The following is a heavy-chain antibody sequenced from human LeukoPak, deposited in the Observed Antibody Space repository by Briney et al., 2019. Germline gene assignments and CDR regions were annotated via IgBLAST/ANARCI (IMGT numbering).Heavy chain of an antibody. V-gene: IGHV3-64D*06. CDR3: VKVRITMNPGDY. CDR2: ISSNGGST. CDR1: GFTFSSYS. J-gene: IGHJ4*02. Sequence: GGSLRLSCAASGFTFSSYSMNWVRQAPGKGLEYVSAISSNGGSTYYADSVKGRFTISRDNSKNTLYLQMSSLRAEDTAVYYCVKVRITMNPGDYWGQGTLVTVSS. D-gene: IGHD3-22*01.